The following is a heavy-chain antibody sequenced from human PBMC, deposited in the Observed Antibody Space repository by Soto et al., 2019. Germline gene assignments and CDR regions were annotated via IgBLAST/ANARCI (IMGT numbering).Heavy chain of an antibody. CDR1: GFTFSSYA. CDR2: ISGSGGST. Sequence: GGSLRLSCAASGFTFSSYAMSWVRQAPGKGLEWVSAISGSGGSTYYADSVKGRFTISRDNSKNTLYLQMNSLRAEDTAVYYCAKHRGYCSSTSCPDYYYYYGMDVWGQGTTVTVSS. CDR3: AKHRGYCSSTSCPDYYYYYGMDV. D-gene: IGHD2-2*03. J-gene: IGHJ6*02. V-gene: IGHV3-23*01.